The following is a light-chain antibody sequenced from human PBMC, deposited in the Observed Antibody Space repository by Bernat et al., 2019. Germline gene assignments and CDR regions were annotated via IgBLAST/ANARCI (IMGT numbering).Light chain of an antibody. Sequence: QSALTQPASVSGSPGQSITISCTGTSSDVGSDKFVSWYQQHPGKAPKVMIYEGSKRPSGVSNRFSGSQSGNTASLTISGLQAEDEAYYYCCSFAGGSTLYVFGSGTKVTVL. CDR1: SSDVGSDKF. CDR3: CSFAGGSTLYV. J-gene: IGLJ1*01. V-gene: IGLV2-23*01. CDR2: EGS.